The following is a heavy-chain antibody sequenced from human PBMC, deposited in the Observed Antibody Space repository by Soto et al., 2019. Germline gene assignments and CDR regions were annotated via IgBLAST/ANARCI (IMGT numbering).Heavy chain of an antibody. D-gene: IGHD2-2*01. CDR1: GGSFSGYY. J-gene: IGHJ4*02. Sequence: PSETLSLTCAVYGGSFSGYYWSWIRQPPGKGLEWIGEINHSGSTNYNPSLKSRVTISVDTSKNQFSLKLSSVTAADTAVYYCARGPRSSTSCYDYWGQGTLVTVSS. V-gene: IGHV4-34*01. CDR3: ARGPRSSTSCYDY. CDR2: INHSGST.